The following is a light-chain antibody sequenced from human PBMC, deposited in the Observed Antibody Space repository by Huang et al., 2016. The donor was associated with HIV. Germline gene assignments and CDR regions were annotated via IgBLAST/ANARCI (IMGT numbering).Light chain of an antibody. CDR2: DAS. Sequence: EIVLTQSPTTLSLSPGERATLSCRASQRVNRYLGWYQQKPGQAPRLLIYDASNRATGIPARFSGSGSGTDFTLTISSLEPEDFAVYYCQQRSNWPPITFGQGTRLEIK. V-gene: IGKV3-11*01. J-gene: IGKJ5*01. CDR3: QQRSNWPPIT. CDR1: QRVNRY.